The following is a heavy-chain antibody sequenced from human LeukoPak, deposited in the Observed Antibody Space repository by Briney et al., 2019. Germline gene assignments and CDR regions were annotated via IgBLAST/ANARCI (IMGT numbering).Heavy chain of an antibody. CDR3: ASSPLYRSSWYGWDY. Sequence: GGSLRLSCAASGFTFSSYSMNWVRQAPGKGLEWVSSISSSSSYIYYADSVKGRFTISRDNAKNSLYLQMNSLRAEDTAVYYCASSPLYRSSWYGWDYWGQGTLVTVSS. J-gene: IGHJ4*02. D-gene: IGHD6-13*01. CDR1: GFTFSSYS. V-gene: IGHV3-21*01. CDR2: ISSSSSYI.